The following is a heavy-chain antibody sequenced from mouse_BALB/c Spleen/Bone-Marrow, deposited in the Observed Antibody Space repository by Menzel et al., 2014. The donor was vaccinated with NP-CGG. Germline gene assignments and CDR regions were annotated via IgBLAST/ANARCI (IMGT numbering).Heavy chain of an antibody. J-gene: IGHJ1*01. V-gene: IGHV7-3*02. Sequence: DVKLVESGGGLVQPGGSLRLSCATSGFTFTDYYMSWVRQPPGKALEWLGFIRDKANGYTTEYSASVKGRFTISRDNSQSILYLQMNILRTEDSATYYCARDRNYDINWYFDAWGAGTTVTVSS. D-gene: IGHD1-1*01. CDR3: ARDRNYDINWYFDA. CDR1: GFTFTDYY. CDR2: IRDKANGYTT.